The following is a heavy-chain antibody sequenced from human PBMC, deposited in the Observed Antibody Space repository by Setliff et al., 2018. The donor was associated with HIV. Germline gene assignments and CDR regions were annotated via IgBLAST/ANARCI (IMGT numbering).Heavy chain of an antibody. Sequence: ASVNVSCKASGYTFTNYFVHWVRQAPRQGLEWMAIINPSGGSTTYAQRFQGRVTMTRDTSTSTVYMELSSLRSEDTAVYYCARQRMNGSTFDFDYWGQGTLVTVSS. CDR3: ARQRMNGSTFDFDY. J-gene: IGHJ4*02. D-gene: IGHD1-7*01. V-gene: IGHV1-46*01. CDR2: INPSGGST. CDR1: GYTFTNYF.